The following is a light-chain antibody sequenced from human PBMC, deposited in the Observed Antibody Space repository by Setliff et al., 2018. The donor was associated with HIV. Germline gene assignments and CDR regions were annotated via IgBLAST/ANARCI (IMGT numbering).Light chain of an antibody. J-gene: IGLJ1*01. Sequence: QAVVTQEPSLTVSPRGTVTLTCASSTGAVASGHYANWFQQQPGKAPRALIYSTSYQPPWTPARFSGYLLGGRAALTLSDVRPEDEAEYYCLLYYGGFYVIGSGTKVTVL. CDR2: STS. CDR3: LLYYGGFYV. V-gene: IGLV7-43*01. CDR1: TGAVASGHY.